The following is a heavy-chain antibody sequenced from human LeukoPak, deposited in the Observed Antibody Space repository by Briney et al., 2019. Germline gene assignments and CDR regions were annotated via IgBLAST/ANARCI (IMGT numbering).Heavy chain of an antibody. CDR1: GDTLIGYG. D-gene: IGHD4-11*01. CDR3: ARGYSNPPLEY. J-gene: IGHJ4*02. V-gene: IGHV3-48*01. CDR2: ISSSTTTT. Sequence: QPEGSLRLSCVASGDTLIGYGMNWVRQAPGKGLEWISSISSSTTTTYYADSVRGRFTISRDSAKNSLYLHMNSLRAEDTAIYYCARGYSNPPLEYWGQGTPVTVSS.